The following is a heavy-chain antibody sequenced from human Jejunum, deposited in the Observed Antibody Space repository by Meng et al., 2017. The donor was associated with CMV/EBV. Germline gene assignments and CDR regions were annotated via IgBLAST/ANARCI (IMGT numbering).Heavy chain of an antibody. CDR1: AGPISGYY. Sequence: QVLLQGSGPGLVKSSDTLSLTCFVSAGPISGYYWSWIRQPAGKGLEWIGRIYTSGSTHYNPSLKSRLTMSVDLAKNQISLKLSSVTAADTAVYYCARESGSYYWFDPWGQGTLVTVSS. CDR2: IYTSGST. D-gene: IGHD1-26*01. J-gene: IGHJ5*02. V-gene: IGHV4-4*07. CDR3: ARESGSYYWFDP.